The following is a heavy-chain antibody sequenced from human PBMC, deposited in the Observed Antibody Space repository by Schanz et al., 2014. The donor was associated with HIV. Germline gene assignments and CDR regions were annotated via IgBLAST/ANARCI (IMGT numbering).Heavy chain of an antibody. CDR2: ISYDGNNE. D-gene: IGHD2-8*01. Sequence: VQLVESGGGLVKPGGSLRLSCAASGFTFRTAWMNWVRQAPGKGLEWVAFISYDGNNEYYAASVKGRFTISRDNSKNTVYLQMNSLRAGDTAMYYCARGPMYAYWGQGNLVTVSS. CDR3: ARGPMYAY. V-gene: IGHV3-30-3*01. J-gene: IGHJ4*02. CDR1: GFTFRTAW.